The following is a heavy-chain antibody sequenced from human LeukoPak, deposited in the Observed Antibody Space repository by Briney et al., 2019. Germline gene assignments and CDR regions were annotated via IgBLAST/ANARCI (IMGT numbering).Heavy chain of an antibody. D-gene: IGHD4-17*01. V-gene: IGHV4-39*01. Sequence: SGTLSLTCTVSGGSISSSSYYWGWIRQPPGKGLEWIGSIYYSGSTYYNPSLKSRVTISVDTSKNQFSLKLSSVTAADTAVYYCARLSVTYAFDIWGQGTMVTVSS. CDR3: ARLSVTYAFDI. J-gene: IGHJ3*02. CDR2: IYYSGST. CDR1: GGSISSSSYY.